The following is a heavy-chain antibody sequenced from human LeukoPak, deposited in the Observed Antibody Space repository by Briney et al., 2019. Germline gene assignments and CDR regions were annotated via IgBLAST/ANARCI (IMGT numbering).Heavy chain of an antibody. CDR3: ARGLPPVMKYYFDY. CDR1: GFTFNSYG. J-gene: IGHJ4*02. V-gene: IGHV3-33*01. Sequence: GRSLRLSCAASGFTFNSYGMHWVRQAPGKGLEWVAVMWYDGSNKYYADSVKGPFTISTDDSKNTVYLQMNSLRAEDTAMYYCARGLPPVMKYYFDYWGQGTLVTVSS. CDR2: MWYDGSNK. D-gene: IGHD4-11*01.